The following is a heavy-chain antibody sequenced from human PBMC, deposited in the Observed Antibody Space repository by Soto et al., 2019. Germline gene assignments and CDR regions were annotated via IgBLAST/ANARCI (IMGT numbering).Heavy chain of an antibody. CDR3: ARAPESSSSGFLYGMDV. D-gene: IGHD6-6*01. CDR2: IIPIFGTA. V-gene: IGHV1-69*13. CDR1: GGTFSSYA. J-gene: IGHJ6*02. Sequence: EASVKVSCKASGGTFSSYAISWVRQAPGQGLEWMGGIIPIFGTANYAQKFQGRVTITADESTSTAYMELSSLRSEDTAVYYCARAPESSSSGFLYGMDVWGQGTTVTVSS.